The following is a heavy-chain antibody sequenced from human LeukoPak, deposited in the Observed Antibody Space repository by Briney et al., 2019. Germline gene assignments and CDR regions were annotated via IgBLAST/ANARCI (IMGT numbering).Heavy chain of an antibody. V-gene: IGHV1-8*03. D-gene: IGHD2-2*01. Sequence: ASVKVSCKASGYTFTSYDINWVRQATGQGLEWMGWMNPNSGNTGYAQKFQDRVTITRDTSASTVYMELSSLRSEDTAVYYCARAACTWSCFDYWGQGILVTVSS. CDR2: MNPNSGNT. CDR3: ARAACTWSCFDY. J-gene: IGHJ4*02. CDR1: GYTFTSYD.